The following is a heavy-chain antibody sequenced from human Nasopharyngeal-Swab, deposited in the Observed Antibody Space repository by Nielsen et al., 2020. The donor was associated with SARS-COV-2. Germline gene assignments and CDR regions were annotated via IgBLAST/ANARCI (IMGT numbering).Heavy chain of an antibody. Sequence: GRQMPGKGLEWVAVISYDGSNKYYADSVKGRFTIFRDNSKNTLYLQMNSLRAEDTAVYYCTRDLAFPDTAMNIHLGYWGQGAQVTVSS. V-gene: IGHV3-30-3*01. CDR2: ISYDGSNK. D-gene: IGHD5-18*01. CDR3: TRDLAFPDTAMNIHLGY. J-gene: IGHJ4*02.